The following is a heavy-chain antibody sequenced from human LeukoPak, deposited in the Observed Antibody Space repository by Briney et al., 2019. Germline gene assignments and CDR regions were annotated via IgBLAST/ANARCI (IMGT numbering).Heavy chain of an antibody. V-gene: IGHV3-30-3*01. CDR3: ARGRYYMDY. Sequence: EGSLRLSCAASRFTFSTYAMHWVRQAPGKGLEWVALISSDGSNKDYADSVKGRFTISRDNSKNTLYLQMNSLRGEDTAVYYCARGRYYMDYWGQGTLVTVSS. CDR1: RFTFSTYA. CDR2: ISSDGSNK. J-gene: IGHJ4*02.